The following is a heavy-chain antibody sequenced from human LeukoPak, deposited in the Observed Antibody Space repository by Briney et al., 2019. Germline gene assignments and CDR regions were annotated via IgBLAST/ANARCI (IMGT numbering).Heavy chain of an antibody. CDR2: IIPIFGTA. Sequence: SVKVSCKASGGTFSSYAISWVRQAPGQGLEWMGGIIPIFGTANYAQKFQGRVTITADESTSTAYMELSSLRSEDTAVYYCARNYDSSGYYPTFDYWGQGTLVTASS. J-gene: IGHJ4*02. V-gene: IGHV1-69*01. CDR1: GGTFSSYA. CDR3: ARNYDSSGYYPTFDY. D-gene: IGHD3-22*01.